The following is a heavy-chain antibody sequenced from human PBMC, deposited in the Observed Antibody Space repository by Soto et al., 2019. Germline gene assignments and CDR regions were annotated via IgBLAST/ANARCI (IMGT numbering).Heavy chain of an antibody. CDR3: ARQGSPYCGGDCYSGFDY. CDR1: GYRFTSYW. CDR2: IYPGDSDT. J-gene: IGHJ4*02. V-gene: IGHV5-51*01. Sequence: GESLKISCRVSGYRFTSYWIGWVRQMPGKGLECMGIIYPGDSDTRYSPSFQGQVTISADKSISTAYLQWSSLKASDTAMYYCARQGSPYCGGDCYSGFDYWGQGTLVTVSS. D-gene: IGHD2-21*02.